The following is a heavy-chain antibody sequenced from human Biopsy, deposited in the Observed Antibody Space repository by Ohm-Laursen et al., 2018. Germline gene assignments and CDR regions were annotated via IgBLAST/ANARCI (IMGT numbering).Heavy chain of an antibody. CDR3: ARAGDFGSRGAGDY. CDR1: GFLFCRHA. J-gene: IGHJ4*02. CDR2: ISNTGDGT. V-gene: IGHV3-64*01. Sequence: SLRLSCAASGFLFCRHAMHWVRQAPGKGLEYVSAISNTGDGTYYANSVKGRFTVSRDNSGNRLYLQMDSLRIEDTAIYFCARAGDFGSRGAGDYWGRGTLVTVSS. D-gene: IGHD3-10*01.